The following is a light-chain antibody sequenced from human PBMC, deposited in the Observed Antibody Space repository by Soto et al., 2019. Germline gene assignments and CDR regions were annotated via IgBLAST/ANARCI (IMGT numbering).Light chain of an antibody. CDR3: QHRGST. J-gene: IGKJ2*01. CDR1: QSVSSY. CDR2: DAS. Sequence: IVLTQSPATLSLSPGERANLSCRASQSVSSYFAWYQQKPGQAHRLLIYDASNRATGIPARFSGVGSGTDLALAFSGLEPEEFAVYYWQHRGSTFGQGTKLEIK. V-gene: IGKV3-11*01.